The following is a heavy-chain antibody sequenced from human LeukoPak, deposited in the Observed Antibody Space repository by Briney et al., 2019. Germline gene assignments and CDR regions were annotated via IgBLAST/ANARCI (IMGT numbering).Heavy chain of an antibody. CDR3: ANLGFSYYFDY. Sequence: GGSLRLSCAASGFTFSSYAMSWVRQAPGKGLEWVSAISGSGGSTYYADSVKGRFTISRDNSKNTLYLQMSSLRAEDTAVYYCANLGFSYYFDYWGQGTLVTVSS. V-gene: IGHV3-23*01. D-gene: IGHD3-16*01. CDR2: ISGSGGST. CDR1: GFTFSSYA. J-gene: IGHJ4*02.